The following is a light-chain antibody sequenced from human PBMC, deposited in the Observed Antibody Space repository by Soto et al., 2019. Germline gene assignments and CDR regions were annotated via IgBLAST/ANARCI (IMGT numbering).Light chain of an antibody. CDR2: AAS. CDR3: QQRSNWPPALT. V-gene: IGKV3D-20*02. CDR1: QSVSSY. J-gene: IGKJ4*02. Sequence: EIVLPQSHGTLSLSPGARSSLSGRARQSVSSYYLAWYQQNPGQAPRLLIYAASNRATGIPARFSGSGSGTDFTLTRSRLEPEDFAVYYCQQRSNWPPALTFGGGNKVDIK.